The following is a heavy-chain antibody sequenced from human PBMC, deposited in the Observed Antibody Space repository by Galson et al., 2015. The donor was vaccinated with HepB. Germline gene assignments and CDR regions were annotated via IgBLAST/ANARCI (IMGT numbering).Heavy chain of an antibody. CDR2: ITGSGSHT. D-gene: IGHD2-15*01. CDR3: ARGGGCSGDSCYWPDF. J-gene: IGHJ4*02. Sequence: SLRLSCAASGFAFSSYSMNWVRQAPGKGLEWVSDITGSGSHTYYADSVRGRSTVSRDNAKSTLYLQMNNLRDEDTAVYYCARGGGCSGDSCYWPDFWGQGTLVTVSS. V-gene: IGHV3-21*06. CDR1: GFAFSSYS.